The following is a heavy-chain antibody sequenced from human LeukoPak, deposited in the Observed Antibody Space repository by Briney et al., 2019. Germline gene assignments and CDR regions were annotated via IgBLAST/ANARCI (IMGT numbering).Heavy chain of an antibody. CDR1: GYTFTSYG. V-gene: IGHV1-18*01. CDR3: ARVTPENYVATVTTSGADY. Sequence: GASVKVSCKASGYTFTSYGISWVRQAPGQGLEWMGWISAYNGNTNYAQKLQGRVTMTTDTSTSTAYMELRSLRSDDTAVYYCARVTPENYVATVTTSGADYWGQGTLVTVSS. CDR2: ISAYNGNT. J-gene: IGHJ4*02. D-gene: IGHD4-17*01.